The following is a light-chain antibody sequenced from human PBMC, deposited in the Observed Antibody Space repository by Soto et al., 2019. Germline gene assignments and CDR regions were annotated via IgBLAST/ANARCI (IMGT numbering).Light chain of an antibody. CDR1: SSDVGGYNF. CDR3: SSFAGGNNLL. CDR2: EVS. J-gene: IGLJ2*01. V-gene: IGLV2-8*01. Sequence: QSALTQPPSASGSPGQSVTISCTGTSSDVGGYNFVSWYQQHPGKAPKLLIYEVSKRPSGVPDRFSGSKSDNTASLTVSGLKCEDEADYYCSSFAGGNNLLFGGGTKLTVL.